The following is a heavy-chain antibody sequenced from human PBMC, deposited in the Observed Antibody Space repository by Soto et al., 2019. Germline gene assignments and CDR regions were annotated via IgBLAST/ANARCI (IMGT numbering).Heavy chain of an antibody. CDR3: ARGDRGAFDL. V-gene: IGHV3-74*01. CDR2: IHSDGSST. Sequence: EVPLVESGGGLVRPGGSLRLSCAASGFTFSYYWMHWVRQAPGKGLVWVSRIHSDGSSTTYADFVKGRFIISRDNAKNTVSLQMNSVTVEDRAVYYCARGDRGAFDLWGPGTVVTVSS. J-gene: IGHJ3*01. CDR1: GFTFSYYW. D-gene: IGHD1-26*01.